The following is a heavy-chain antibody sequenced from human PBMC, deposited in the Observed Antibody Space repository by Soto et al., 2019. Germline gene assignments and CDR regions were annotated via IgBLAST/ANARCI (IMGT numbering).Heavy chain of an antibody. CDR2: IRNGGNSYIT. V-gene: IGHV3-72*01. J-gene: IGHJ5*02. D-gene: IGHD2-21*01. CDR1: GFSISDHC. CDR3: SRGVRYNVVSYSAT. Sequence: EVQLVESGEDLVQPGGSLRLSCAASGFSISDHCVDWVRQAPGKGLEWVGRIRNGGNSYITEYAASVKGRFTISRDESRKLVDMQMDSLKTEDTALYYCSRGVRYNVVSYSATWGQGTLVTVSS.